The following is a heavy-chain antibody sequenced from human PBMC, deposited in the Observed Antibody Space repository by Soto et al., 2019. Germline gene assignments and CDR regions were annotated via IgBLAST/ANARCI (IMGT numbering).Heavy chain of an antibody. J-gene: IGHJ3*01. CDR1: GVSLSTNGVS. Sequence: QITLKESGPTLVKPTQTLTLTCTFSGVSLSTNGVSVGWIRQPPGKALEWHALIYWDDDKRYSPSLKSRLIIAKDNFKNQVVLVMSNMDRSDTATYYCTHSILVVPTTRNAFHFWGQGTMVTVSS. D-gene: IGHD2-2*01. CDR2: IYWDDDK. V-gene: IGHV2-5*02. CDR3: THSILVVPTTRNAFHF.